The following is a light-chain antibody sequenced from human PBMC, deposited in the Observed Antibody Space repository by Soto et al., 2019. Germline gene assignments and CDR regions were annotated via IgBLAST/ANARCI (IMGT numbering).Light chain of an antibody. V-gene: IGKV3D-20*02. CDR1: QSVSSCY. Sequence: EIVLTQSPGTLSLSPGERATLSCRASQSVSSCYLAWYQQKPGQAPRLLIYGASSRATGIPDRFSGSGSGTDFTLTISRLEPEDFAVYYCQQRSNWPRTFGQGTKVDIK. J-gene: IGKJ1*01. CDR2: GAS. CDR3: QQRSNWPRT.